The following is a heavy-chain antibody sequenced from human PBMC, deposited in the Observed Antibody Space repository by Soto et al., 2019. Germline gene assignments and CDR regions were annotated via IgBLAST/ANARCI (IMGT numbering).Heavy chain of an antibody. Sequence: EVQLLESGGGLVEPGGSLRLSCAASGFTFNAYAMTWVRQAPGKGLEWVSAIGGSGGNIYYASSVKGRFTISRDNYKDTVNLQMTSLRGEDTAVYYCERVASDYINSVDHWGQGILVTVSS. V-gene: IGHV3-23*01. CDR3: ERVASDYINSVDH. J-gene: IGHJ4*02. CDR1: GFTFNAYA. CDR2: IGGSGGNI. D-gene: IGHD4-4*01.